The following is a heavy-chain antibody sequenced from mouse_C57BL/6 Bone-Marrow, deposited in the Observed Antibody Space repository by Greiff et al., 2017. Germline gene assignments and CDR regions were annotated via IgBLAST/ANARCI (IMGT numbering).Heavy chain of an antibody. V-gene: IGHV1-55*01. CDR2: ISPGCGST. J-gene: IGHJ2*01. CDR3: ESYYCYY. D-gene: IGHD1-1*02. CDR1: GYTFTSYW. Sequence: VQLQPPWAELVKPGASVKMSCKASGYTFTSYWITWVKQRPGHGLAWIGDISPGCGSTNYNEKFKSKATLTVDKSSSTAYMQLSSLTSEDSAVYYCESYYCYYWGQGTTLTVAS.